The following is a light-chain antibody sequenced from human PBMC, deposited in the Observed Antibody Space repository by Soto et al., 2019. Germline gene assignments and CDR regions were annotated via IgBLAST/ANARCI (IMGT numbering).Light chain of an antibody. CDR3: HQYGTLPLT. CDR1: ESVTNTY. Sequence: EIVLTQSPGTLSLSPGERATLSCRASESVTNTYLAWYQHKPGQPPRLLIYGGSRRATGISDRFSGSGSGTDFTLTISRLQPEDFALFYCHQYGTLPLTFGGGTKVEIK. CDR2: GGS. V-gene: IGKV3-20*01. J-gene: IGKJ4*01.